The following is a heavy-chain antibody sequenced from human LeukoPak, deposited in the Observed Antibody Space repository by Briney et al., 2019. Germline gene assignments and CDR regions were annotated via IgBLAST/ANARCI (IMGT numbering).Heavy chain of an antibody. J-gene: IGHJ4*02. CDR3: ARDLGYYDSSGYYGYFDY. Sequence: SETLTLTWTVSGGSISSYYWSWIRQPPGKGLEWIGYIYYSGSTYYNPSLKSRVTISVDTSKNQFSLKLSSVTAADTAVYYCARDLGYYDSSGYYGYFDYWGQGALVTVSS. D-gene: IGHD3-22*01. CDR1: GGSISSYY. V-gene: IGHV4-59*12. CDR2: IYYSGST.